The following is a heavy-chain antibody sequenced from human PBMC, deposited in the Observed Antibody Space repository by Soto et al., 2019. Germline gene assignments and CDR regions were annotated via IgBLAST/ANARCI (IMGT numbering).Heavy chain of an antibody. J-gene: IGHJ6*02. CDR3: AREGNSGSSPGYYYYYGMDV. CDR1: GFTFSSYS. Sequence: PGGSLRLSCAASGFTFSSYSMNWVRQAPGKGLEWVSYISSSSSTIYYADSVKGRFTISRDNAKNSLYLQMNSLRDEDTAVYYCAREGNSGSSPGYYYYYGMDVWGQGTTVTVSS. CDR2: ISSSSSTI. V-gene: IGHV3-48*02. D-gene: IGHD1-26*01.